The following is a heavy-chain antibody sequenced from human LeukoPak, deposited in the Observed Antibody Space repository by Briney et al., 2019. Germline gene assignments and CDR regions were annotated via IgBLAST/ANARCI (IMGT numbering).Heavy chain of an antibody. CDR2: IYPGDSDT. CDR1: GDIFTRYW. V-gene: IGHV5-51*01. J-gene: IGHJ5*02. D-gene: IGHD2-21*02. CDR3: ARLPHCGSDCYPNWFDP. Sequence: GESLKISCEGSGDIFTRYWIGWVRQMPGKGLELMGIIYPGDSDTRYSPSFQGQVTISADKSISTAYLQWSSLKASDTAMYYCARLPHCGSDCYPNWFDPRGQGTLVTVSS.